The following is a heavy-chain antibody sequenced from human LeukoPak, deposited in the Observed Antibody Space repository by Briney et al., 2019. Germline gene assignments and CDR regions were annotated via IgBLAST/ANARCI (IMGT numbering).Heavy chain of an antibody. CDR1: GNYW. D-gene: IGHD2/OR15-2a*01. V-gene: IGHV3-74*01. Sequence: GGSLRLSCAASGNYWMHWVRQAPGKGLVWVSHINSDGSWTSYADSVKGRFTISKDNAKNTVYLQMNSPRAEDTAVYYCVSFYETYWGRGTLVTVSS. J-gene: IGHJ4*02. CDR3: VSFYETY. CDR2: INSDGSWT.